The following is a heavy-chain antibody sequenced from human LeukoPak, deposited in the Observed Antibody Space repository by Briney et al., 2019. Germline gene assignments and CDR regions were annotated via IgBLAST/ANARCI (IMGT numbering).Heavy chain of an antibody. Sequence: GGSLRLSCAASGFTFSSYGMHWVRQAPGRGLEWVAFIRYDGSNKYYADSVKGRFTISRDNSKNTLYLQMNSLRAEDTAVYYCAKDRGDYDAFDIWGQGTMVTVSS. CDR1: GFTFSSYG. CDR2: IRYDGSNK. CDR3: AKDRGDYDAFDI. V-gene: IGHV3-30*02. D-gene: IGHD4-17*01. J-gene: IGHJ3*02.